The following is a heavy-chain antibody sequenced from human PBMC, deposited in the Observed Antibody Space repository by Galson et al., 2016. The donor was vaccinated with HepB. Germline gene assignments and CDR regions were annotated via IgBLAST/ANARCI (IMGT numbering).Heavy chain of an antibody. J-gene: IGHJ5*02. CDR2: IYYSGST. CDR1: GGSISSGGYY. CDR3: ARELSSGYHNWFDP. D-gene: IGHD3-22*01. V-gene: IGHV4-31*03. Sequence: TLSLTCTVSGGSISSGGYYWSWIRQHPGKGLEWIGYIYYSGSTYYNLSLKSRVTISVDTSKNQFSLKLSSVTAADTAVYYCARELSSGYHNWFDPWGQGTLVTVSS.